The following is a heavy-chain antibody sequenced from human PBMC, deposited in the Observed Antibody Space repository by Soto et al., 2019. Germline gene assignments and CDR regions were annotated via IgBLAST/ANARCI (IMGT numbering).Heavy chain of an antibody. V-gene: IGHV3-30-3*01. CDR1: GFTFSSYA. CDR3: ARERVRGGGWFDP. CDR2: ISYDGSNK. D-gene: IGHD3-10*01. J-gene: IGHJ5*02. Sequence: QVQLVESGGGVVQPGRSLRLSCAASGFTFSSYAMHWVRQAPGKGLEWVAVISYDGSNKYYADSVKGRFTISRDNSKNTLYLQMNSLRAEDTAVYYCARERVRGGGWFDPWGQGTLVTVSS.